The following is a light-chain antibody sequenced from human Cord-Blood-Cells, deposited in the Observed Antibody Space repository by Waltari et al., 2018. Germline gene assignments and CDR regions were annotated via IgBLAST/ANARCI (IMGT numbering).Light chain of an antibody. V-gene: IGLV3-19*01. CDR1: SLRSFY. Sequence: SSALTQDHAVSVALGQTVRITCKGDSLRSFYASWYQQKPGQAPVLVIYGKNNRPSGIPDRFPGSSSGNTASLTITGAQAEDEADYYCNSRDSSGNHLLFGGGTKLTVL. CDR3: NSRDSSGNHLL. J-gene: IGLJ3*02. CDR2: GKN.